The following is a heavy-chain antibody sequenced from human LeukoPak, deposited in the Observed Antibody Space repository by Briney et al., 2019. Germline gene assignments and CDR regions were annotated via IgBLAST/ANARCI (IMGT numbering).Heavy chain of an antibody. Sequence: PSETLSLTCSVSGGSISTYYWSWIRQPPGKGLELIGYIYYSGSTNYNPSLKSRVTVSVDTSKNQFSLKLSSVTAADTAVYYCASSSGHFYYYGMDVWGQGTTVTVSS. V-gene: IGHV4-59*01. CDR3: ASSSGHFYYYGMDV. CDR1: GGSISTYY. J-gene: IGHJ6*02. CDR2: IYYSGST. D-gene: IGHD3-22*01.